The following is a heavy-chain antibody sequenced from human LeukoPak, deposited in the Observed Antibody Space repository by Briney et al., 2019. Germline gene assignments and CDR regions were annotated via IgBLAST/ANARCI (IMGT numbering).Heavy chain of an antibody. CDR2: IYYSGST. D-gene: IGHD1-26*01. J-gene: IGHJ3*02. V-gene: IGHV4-30-4*01. CDR3: ARGRELLYAFDI. Sequence: SETLSLTCTVSGGSISSGDYYWNWIRQPPGKGLEWIGYIYYSGSTYYNPSLKSRVTISVDTSKNQFSLKLSSVTAADTAVYYCARGRELLYAFDIWGQGTMVTVSS. CDR1: GGSISSGDYY.